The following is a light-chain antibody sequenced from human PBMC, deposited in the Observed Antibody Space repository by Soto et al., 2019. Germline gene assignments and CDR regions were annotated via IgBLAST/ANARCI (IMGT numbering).Light chain of an antibody. CDR3: GTWDSSLSAHVV. V-gene: IGLV1-51*01. CDR1: SSNIGNNY. J-gene: IGLJ2*01. CDR2: DNN. Sequence: QSVLTQPHSVSAAPGQKVTISCSGSSSNIGNNYVSWYQQLPGTAPKLLIYDNNKRPSGIPDRFSGSKSGTSATLGITGLQTGDEADYYCGTWDSSLSAHVVFGGGTKLTVL.